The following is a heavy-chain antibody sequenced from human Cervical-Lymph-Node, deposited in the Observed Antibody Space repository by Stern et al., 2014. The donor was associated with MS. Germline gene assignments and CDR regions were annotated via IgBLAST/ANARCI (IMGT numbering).Heavy chain of an antibody. CDR1: GGTFINYS. Sequence: QVQLVQSGAEVKKPGSSVKVSCKASGGTFINYSFSWVRQAPGQGLEWMGVIGPIFGTTNYAPKFQGRVTMTADESTSTAYMELSSLRSEDTAVYYCAYGSKSYYYYFYGMDVWGQGTTVTVSS. V-gene: IGHV1-69*01. D-gene: IGHD3-10*01. CDR3: AYGSKSYYYYFYGMDV. CDR2: IGPIFGTT. J-gene: IGHJ6*02.